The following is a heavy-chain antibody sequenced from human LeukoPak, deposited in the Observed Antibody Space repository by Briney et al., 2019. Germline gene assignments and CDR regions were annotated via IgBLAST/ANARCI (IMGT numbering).Heavy chain of an antibody. CDR3: ARGQQWLDDAFDI. V-gene: IGHV6-1*01. J-gene: IGHJ3*02. CDR1: GDSVSSNSAA. Sequence: SQTLSLTCAISGDSVSSNSAAWNWIRQSPSRGLEWLGRTYYRSKWYNDYAVSVKSRTTINPNTSNNQFSLQLNSVTPEDTAVYYCARGQQWLDDAFDIWGQGTMVTVSS. D-gene: IGHD6-19*01. CDR2: TYYRSKWYN.